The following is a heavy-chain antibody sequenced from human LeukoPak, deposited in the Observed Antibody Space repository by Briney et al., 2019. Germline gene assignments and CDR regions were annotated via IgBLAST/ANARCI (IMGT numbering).Heavy chain of an antibody. V-gene: IGHV3-23*01. J-gene: IGHJ4*02. CDR2: ISNNGGYT. D-gene: IGHD3-16*02. Sequence: GGSLRLSCAASGFTFSSSAMSWVRQAPGKGLEWVSAISNNGGYTYYADSVQGRFTISRDNSKSTLCLQMNSLRAEDTAVYYCANGPYVWGSYRPFDYWGQGTLVTVSS. CDR3: ANGPYVWGSYRPFDY. CDR1: GFTFSSSA.